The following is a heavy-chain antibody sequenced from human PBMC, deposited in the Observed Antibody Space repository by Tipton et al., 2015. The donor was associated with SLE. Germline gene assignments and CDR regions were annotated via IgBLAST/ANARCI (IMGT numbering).Heavy chain of an antibody. CDR1: GGSISSYY. D-gene: IGHD2-21*01. CDR3: ARDWGGEALDF. Sequence: TLSLTCTVSGGSISSYYWAWFRKPPEKGLEWIGFIYTSGNTNYSPSLKSRVTISVDTAKNQFSLKLRSVTASDTAVYYCARDWGGEALDFWGQGTLVTVSS. J-gene: IGHJ4*02. V-gene: IGHV4-4*08. CDR2: IYTSGNT.